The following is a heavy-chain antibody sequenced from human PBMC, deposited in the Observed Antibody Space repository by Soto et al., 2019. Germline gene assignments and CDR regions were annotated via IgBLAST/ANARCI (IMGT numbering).Heavy chain of an antibody. J-gene: IGHJ6*02. CDR1: GGSFGGKY. Sequence: SETLSLTCAVYGGSFGGKYRSWIRQPPGKGLEWIGEINHSGSTNYNPSLKSRVTISVDTSKNQFSLKLSSVTAADTAVYYCARMVVAAPYYYGMDVWGQGTTVTVSS. CDR3: ARMVVAAPYYYGMDV. CDR2: INHSGST. V-gene: IGHV4-34*01. D-gene: IGHD2-15*01.